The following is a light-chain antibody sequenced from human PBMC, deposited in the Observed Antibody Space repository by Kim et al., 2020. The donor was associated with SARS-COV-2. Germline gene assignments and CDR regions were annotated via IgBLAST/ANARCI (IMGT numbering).Light chain of an antibody. J-gene: IGLJ1*01. CDR2: VGTGGIVG. CDR1: SGYSNYK. Sequence: QPVLTQPPSASASLGASVTLTCTLSSGYSNYKVDWYQQRPGKGTRFVMRVGTGGIVGSKGEGIPDRFSVLGSGLNRYLTIKNIQVEDESDYHCGADHGSGSDFVYVFGTGTKVTVL. CDR3: GADHGSGSDFVYV. V-gene: IGLV9-49*01.